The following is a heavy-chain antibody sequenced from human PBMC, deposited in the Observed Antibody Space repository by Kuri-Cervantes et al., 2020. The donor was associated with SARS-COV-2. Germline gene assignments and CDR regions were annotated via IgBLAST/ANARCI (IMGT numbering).Heavy chain of an antibody. D-gene: IGHD6-13*01. CDR3: ARSWGIAAAGTGGY. Sequence: GESLKISCAASGFTFSSYAMHWVRQAPGKGLEWVAVISYDGSNKYYADSVKGRFTISRDNSKNTLYLQMNSLRAEDTAVYYCARSWGIAAAGTGGYWGQGTLVTVSS. J-gene: IGHJ4*02. V-gene: IGHV3-30*04. CDR2: ISYDGSNK. CDR1: GFTFSSYA.